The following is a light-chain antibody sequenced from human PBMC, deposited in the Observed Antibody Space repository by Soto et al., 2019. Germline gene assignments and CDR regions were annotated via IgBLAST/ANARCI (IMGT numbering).Light chain of an antibody. CDR2: GAS. J-gene: IGKJ1*01. V-gene: IGKV3-20*01. CDR3: QQYDSSPWT. Sequence: IVLTQSPGTLSLSPGERSTLSGRASQSVIRPYLAWYKQKPGQAPRLLIDGASSRATGVPDRFSGSGSGTDFTLTISRLEPEDSAVYYCQQYDSSPWTFGQGTKVDIK. CDR1: QSVIRPY.